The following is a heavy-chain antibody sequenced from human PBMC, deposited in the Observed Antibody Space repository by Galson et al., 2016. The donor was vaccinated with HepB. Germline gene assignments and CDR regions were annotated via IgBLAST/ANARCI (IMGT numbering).Heavy chain of an antibody. J-gene: IGHJ4*01. CDR3: ARGAPYSRSPFDY. D-gene: IGHD6-6*01. CDR2: INWNGGHT. CDR1: GFRFNESA. Sequence: SLRLSCAASGFRFNESAMSWVRQVPGRGLEWVGHINWNGGHTFYAESMEGRFTISRNNDKNSLYLQINSLRAEDTAFYFCARGAPYSRSPFDYWGHGTQVTVSS. V-gene: IGHV3-20*04.